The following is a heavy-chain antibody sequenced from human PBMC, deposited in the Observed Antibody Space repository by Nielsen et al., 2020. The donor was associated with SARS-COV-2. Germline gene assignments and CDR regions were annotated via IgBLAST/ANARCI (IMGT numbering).Heavy chain of an antibody. D-gene: IGHD2-2*01. CDR1: GGSINSGGYS. V-gene: IGHV4-30-2*01. CDR2: IYHSGST. J-gene: IGHJ6*03. Sequence: SETLSLTCTVSGGSINSGGYSWSWIRQPPGKGLEWIGYIYHSGSTSYNPSLNSRVTISVDRPKNQFSLNLSSVTAADTALYYCASQGGKFHPPAYDYYYIDVWGKGTTVTVSS. CDR3: ASQGGKFHPPAYDYYYIDV.